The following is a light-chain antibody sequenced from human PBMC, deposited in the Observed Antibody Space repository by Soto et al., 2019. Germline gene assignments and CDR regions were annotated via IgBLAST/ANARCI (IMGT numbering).Light chain of an antibody. CDR2: GAS. CDR3: QRDKNLLLWP. J-gene: IGKJ1*01. CDR1: QIVSSN. V-gene: IGKV3-11*01. Sequence: EILLTQSPATLSLSTGERATLSCRASQIVSSNLAWYQHKPGQAPTLLIYGASNRATGVPARFSGSGSGTEFTLTISILQPEDVAVSYCQRDKNLLLWPFCQGTKV.